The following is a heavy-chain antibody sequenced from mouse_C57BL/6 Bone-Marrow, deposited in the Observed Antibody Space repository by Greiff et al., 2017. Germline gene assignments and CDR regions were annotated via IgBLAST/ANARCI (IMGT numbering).Heavy chain of an antibody. Sequence: VQLKESGPGLVQPSQSLSITCTVSGFSLTSYGVHWVRQSPGKGLEWLGVIWRGGSTDYNAAFMSRLSITKDNSKSHVFFKMNSLQADDTAIYYCAKNDGYYSYWYFDVWGTGTTVTVSS. CDR2: IWRGGST. V-gene: IGHV2-5*01. CDR3: AKNDGYYSYWYFDV. J-gene: IGHJ1*03. D-gene: IGHD2-3*01. CDR1: GFSLTSYG.